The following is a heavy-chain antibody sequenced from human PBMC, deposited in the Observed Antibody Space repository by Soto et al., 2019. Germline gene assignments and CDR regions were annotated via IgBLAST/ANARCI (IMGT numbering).Heavy chain of an antibody. CDR3: ARGAMANFDY. D-gene: IGHD5-18*01. J-gene: IGHJ4*02. V-gene: IGHV1-69*13. CDR1: GGTFGSHG. Sequence: VASVKVSCKASGGTFGSHGIAWVRQAPGQGLEWMGGLIAMLGTPTYARKVQGRATITADESLTSSYLELRSLRSEDTAVYFCARGAMANFDYWGQGTMVTVSS. CDR2: LIAMLGTP.